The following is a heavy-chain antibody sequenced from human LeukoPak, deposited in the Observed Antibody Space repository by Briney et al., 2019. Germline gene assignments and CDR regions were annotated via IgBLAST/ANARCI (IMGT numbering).Heavy chain of an antibody. Sequence: ASETLSLTCTVSGGSISSYYWSWIRQPPGKGLEWIGYIYYSGSTNYNPSLKSRVTISVDTSKNQFSLKLSSVTAADTAVYYCAREYDYDSSGYPYTWGQGTLVTVSS. CDR2: IYYSGST. CDR3: AREYDYDSSGYPYT. V-gene: IGHV4-59*12. CDR1: GGSISSYY. D-gene: IGHD3-22*01. J-gene: IGHJ5*02.